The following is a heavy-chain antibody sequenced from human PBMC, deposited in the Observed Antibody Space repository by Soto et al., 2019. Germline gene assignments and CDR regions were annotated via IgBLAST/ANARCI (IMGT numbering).Heavy chain of an antibody. D-gene: IGHD1-26*01. V-gene: IGHV3-21*01. CDR1: VIAFSGNS. J-gene: IGHJ3*01. CDR3: ARDGLRSYYDALDF. Sequence: PGGPVRHPGVSSVIAFSGNSRNWVRQAPGKGLEWVSSISSSSSYIYYADSVKGRFTISRDNAKNSLYLQMNSLRAKDTAVYYCARDGLRSYYDALDFWGQGTMVTVSS. CDR2: ISSSSSYI.